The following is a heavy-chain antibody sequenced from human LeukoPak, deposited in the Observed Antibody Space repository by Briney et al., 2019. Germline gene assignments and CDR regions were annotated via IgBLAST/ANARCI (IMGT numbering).Heavy chain of an antibody. CDR3: AVDYGDYYFDY. J-gene: IGHJ4*02. Sequence: GASVKISCKASGYTFTSYYMHWVRQAPGQGLEWMGIINPSGGSTGYAQKFQGRVTMTRDTSTSTVYMELSSLRSEDTAVYYCAVDYGDYYFDYWGQGTLVTVSS. V-gene: IGHV1-46*01. CDR2: INPSGGST. CDR1: GYTFTSYY. D-gene: IGHD4-17*01.